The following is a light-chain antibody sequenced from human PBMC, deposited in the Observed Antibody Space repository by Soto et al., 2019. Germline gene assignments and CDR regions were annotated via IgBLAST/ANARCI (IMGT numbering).Light chain of an antibody. CDR1: QSVSGY. CDR2: ADS. J-gene: IGKJ5*01. V-gene: IGKV3-11*01. Sequence: ENDLTQLPGSQCLSQGERANLSCRASQSVSGYIGWYQQKPGQAPRLLIYADSNRATGIPARFSGSGSGTDFTLTISSLEPEDVSVYYCQQRYNWPITFGQGTRLEIK. CDR3: QQRYNWPIT.